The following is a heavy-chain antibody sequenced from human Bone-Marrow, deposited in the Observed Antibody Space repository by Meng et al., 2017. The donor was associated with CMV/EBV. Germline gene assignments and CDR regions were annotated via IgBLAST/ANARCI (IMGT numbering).Heavy chain of an antibody. Sequence: ASVNVSCKASGYTFTSYYMHWVRQAPGQGLEWMGWISAYNGNTNYAQKLQGRVTMTTDTSTSTAYMELRSLRSDDTAAYYCARTAIVVVPAATDYWGQGTLVTVSS. D-gene: IGHD2-2*01. CDR1: GYTFTSYY. J-gene: IGHJ4*02. CDR2: ISAYNGNT. CDR3: ARTAIVVVPAATDY. V-gene: IGHV1-18*04.